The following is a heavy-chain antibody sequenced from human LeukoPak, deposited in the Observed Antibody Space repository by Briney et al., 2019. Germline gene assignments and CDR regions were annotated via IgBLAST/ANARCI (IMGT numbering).Heavy chain of an antibody. D-gene: IGHD4-17*01. J-gene: IGHJ4*02. Sequence: ASVKVSCKASGYTFTSYAMHWVRQAPGQRLEWMGWINAGNGNTKYSQKLQGRVTMTTDTSTSTAYMELRSLRSDDTAVYYCARGGDYGDYGYFDYWGQGTLVTVSS. V-gene: IGHV1-3*01. CDR3: ARGGDYGDYGYFDY. CDR1: GYTFTSYA. CDR2: INAGNGNT.